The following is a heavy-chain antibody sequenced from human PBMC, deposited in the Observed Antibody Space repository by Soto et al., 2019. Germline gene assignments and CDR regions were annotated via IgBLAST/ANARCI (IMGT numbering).Heavy chain of an antibody. J-gene: IGHJ6*02. CDR2: INHSGST. V-gene: IGHV4-34*01. CDR3: TTVTTIHYYYYGMDV. CDR1: GGSFSGYY. D-gene: IGHD4-17*01. Sequence: SETLSLTCAVYGGSFSGYYWSWIRQPPGKGLEWIGEINHSGSTNYNPSLKSRVTISVDTSKNQFSLKLSSVTAADTAVYYCTTVTTIHYYYYGMDVWGQGNTVT.